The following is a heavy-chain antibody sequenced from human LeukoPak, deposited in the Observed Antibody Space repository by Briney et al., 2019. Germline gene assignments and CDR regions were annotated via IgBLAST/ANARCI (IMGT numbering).Heavy chain of an antibody. J-gene: IGHJ4*02. CDR3: ARGRSYYYGSRHSSFDY. V-gene: IGHV3-11*04. CDR1: GGSISSYY. CDR2: INWNSNNI. Sequence: LSLTCTVSGGSISSYYWSWIRQPPGKGLEWVSGINWNSNNIDYADSVKGRFTISRDNAKNSLYLQMNSLRAEDTAVYYCARGRSYYYGSRHSSFDYWGQGTLVTVSS. D-gene: IGHD3-10*01.